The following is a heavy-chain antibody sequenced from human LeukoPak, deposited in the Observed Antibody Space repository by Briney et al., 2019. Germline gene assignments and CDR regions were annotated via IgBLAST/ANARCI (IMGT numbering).Heavy chain of an antibody. Sequence: GGSLRLSCAASGFTFSSYWMHWVRQAAGKGLVWVSRINSDGSSTSYADSVKGRFTISRDNAKNTLYLQMNSLRAEDTAVYYCARAAALLKRSDAFDIWGQGTMVTVSS. CDR1: GFTFSSYW. CDR3: ARAAALLKRSDAFDI. V-gene: IGHV3-74*01. CDR2: INSDGSST. D-gene: IGHD6-6*01. J-gene: IGHJ3*02.